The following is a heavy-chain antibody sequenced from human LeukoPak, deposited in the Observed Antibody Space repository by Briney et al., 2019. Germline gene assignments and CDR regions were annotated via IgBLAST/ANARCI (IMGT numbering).Heavy chain of an antibody. J-gene: IGHJ4*02. D-gene: IGHD3-3*01. CDR2: SSVYKGDT. V-gene: IGHV1-18*01. Sequence: ASVKVSCKTSGYTFTSYSITWVRQAPGQGLEWMGWSSVYKGDTNYAQKLQGRVTMTTDTSTSTAYMELRSLRSDDTAVYFCARVEGPSIFGVVDYWGQGTLVTVSS. CDR3: ARVEGPSIFGVVDY. CDR1: GYTFTSYS.